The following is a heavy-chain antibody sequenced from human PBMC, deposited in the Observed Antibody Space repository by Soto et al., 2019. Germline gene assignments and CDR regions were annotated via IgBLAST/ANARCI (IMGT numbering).Heavy chain of an antibody. V-gene: IGHV5-10-1*01. J-gene: IGHJ4*02. CDR3: ARHGKFSAMTNFFDS. Sequence: PGESLKISCKGSGYSFAGYWITWVRQKPGKGLEWMGRIDPSDSQTYYSPSFRGHVTISATKSITTVFLQWSSLSASDTAMYYCARHGKFSAMTNFFDSWGQGTPVTVSS. D-gene: IGHD1-1*01. CDR1: GYSFAGYW. CDR2: IDPSDSQT.